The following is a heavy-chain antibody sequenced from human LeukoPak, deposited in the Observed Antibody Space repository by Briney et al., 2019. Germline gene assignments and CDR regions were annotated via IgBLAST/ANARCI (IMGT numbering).Heavy chain of an antibody. CDR2: MNPNSGNT. D-gene: IGHD3-9*01. Sequence: GASVKVSCKASGYTFTSYDIHWVRQATGQGLEWMGWMNPNSGNTGYAQKFQGRVTMTRNTSISTAYMELSSLRSEDTAVYYCARYYDILTGTPSFDYWGQGTLVTVSS. V-gene: IGHV1-8*01. J-gene: IGHJ4*02. CDR1: GYTFTSYD. CDR3: ARYYDILTGTPSFDY.